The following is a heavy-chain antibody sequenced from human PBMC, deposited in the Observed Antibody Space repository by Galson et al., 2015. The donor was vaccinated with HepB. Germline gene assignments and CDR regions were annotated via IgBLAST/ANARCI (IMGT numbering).Heavy chain of an antibody. CDR3: AKDKVVYCSSTSCYRGRISYYFDY. Sequence: SLRLSCAASGFTFSSYGMHWVRQAPGKGLEWVAFIRYDGSNKYYADSVKGRFTISRDNSKNTLYLQMNSLRAEDTAVYYCAKDKVVYCSSTSCYRGRISYYFDYWGQGTLVTVSS. CDR1: GFTFSSYG. CDR2: IRYDGSNK. D-gene: IGHD2-2*02. V-gene: IGHV3-30*02. J-gene: IGHJ4*02.